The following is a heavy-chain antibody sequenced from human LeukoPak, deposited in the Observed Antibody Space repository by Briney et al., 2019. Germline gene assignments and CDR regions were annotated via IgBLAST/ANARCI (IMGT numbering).Heavy chain of an antibody. CDR3: ARTAHCSSTTCFHYFDY. CDR2: IYKSGTT. J-gene: IGHJ4*02. V-gene: IGHV4-4*07. Sequence: PSETLSFTCTVSGASVTSDYWSWIRQPAGRGLEWIGHIYKSGTTRHNPSLKSRVTMSVDTSKNQFSLKLRSVAAADTAVYFCARTAHCSSTTCFHYFDYWGQGTLVTVSS. CDR1: GASVTSDY. D-gene: IGHD2-2*01.